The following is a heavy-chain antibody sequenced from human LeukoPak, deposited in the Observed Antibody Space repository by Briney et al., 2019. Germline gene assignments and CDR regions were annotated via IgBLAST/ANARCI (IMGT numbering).Heavy chain of an antibody. CDR1: GFIFSSYG. CDR3: AKDRHYYDSSGYRYYFDY. D-gene: IGHD3-22*01. V-gene: IGHV3-30*02. Sequence: GGSLRLSCAASGFIFSSYGMHWVRQAPGKGLEWVAFIRYDGSNKYYADSVKGRFTISRDNSKNTLYLQMNSLRAEDTAVYYCAKDRHYYDSSGYRYYFDYWGQGTLVTVSS. J-gene: IGHJ4*02. CDR2: IRYDGSNK.